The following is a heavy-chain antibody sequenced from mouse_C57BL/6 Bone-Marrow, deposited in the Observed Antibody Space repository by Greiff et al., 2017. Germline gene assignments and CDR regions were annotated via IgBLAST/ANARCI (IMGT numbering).Heavy chain of an antibody. J-gene: IGHJ1*03. D-gene: IGHD1-1*01. CDR1: GYAFTNYL. V-gene: IGHV1-54*01. CDR2: INPGSGGT. CDR3: AIYYGSSYGYWYFDV. Sequence: QVQLQQSGAELVRPGTSVKVSCKASGYAFTNYLIEWVKQRPGQGLEWIGVINPGSGGTNYNEKFKGKATLTADKSSSTAYMQLSSLTSEDSAVYFGAIYYGSSYGYWYFDVWGTGTTVTVSS.